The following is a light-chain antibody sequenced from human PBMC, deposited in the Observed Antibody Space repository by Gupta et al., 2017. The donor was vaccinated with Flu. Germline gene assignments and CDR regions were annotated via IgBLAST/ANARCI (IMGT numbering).Light chain of an antibody. Sequence: QSALTQPASVSGSPGQSITISCTGTSSDVGNYNLVSWYQHHPGKAPNLMIYEGSKRPSGVSDRFSGSKSSNTASLTISGLQAEDEADYFCCSYAGRYTYVFGTGTKVTVL. V-gene: IGLV2-23*01. CDR3: CSYAGRYTYV. CDR1: SSDVGNYNL. J-gene: IGLJ1*01. CDR2: EGS.